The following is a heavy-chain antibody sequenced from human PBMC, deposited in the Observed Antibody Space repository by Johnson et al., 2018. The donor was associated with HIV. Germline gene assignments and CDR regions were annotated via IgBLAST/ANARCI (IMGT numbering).Heavy chain of an antibody. D-gene: IGHD5-18*01. CDR3: ARAGYLDAFDI. CDR1: GFTFSDYY. CDR2: FYSGGRT. Sequence: VQLVESGGGVVQPGRSLRLSCAASGFTFSDYYMSWIRQAPGKGLEWVSVFYSGGRTYYADSVKGRFTISRENSKNTLYLQMNSLRAEDTAVYYCARAGYLDAFDIWGQGTMVTVSS. J-gene: IGHJ3*02. V-gene: IGHV3-66*01.